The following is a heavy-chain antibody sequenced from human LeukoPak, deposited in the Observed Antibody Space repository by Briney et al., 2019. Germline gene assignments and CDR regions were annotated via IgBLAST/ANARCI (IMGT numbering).Heavy chain of an antibody. V-gene: IGHV4-39*07. CDR1: GGSINSGDYY. J-gene: IGHJ5*02. D-gene: IGHD6-19*01. CDR2: IYYSGST. CDR3: ARDSSGWYRWFDP. Sequence: PSETLSLTCTVSGGSINSGDYYWVWIRQPPGKGLEWIGSIYYSGSTSYNPSLKSRVTISVDTSKNQFSLKLSSVTAADTAVYYCARDSSGWYRWFDPWGQGTRVTVSS.